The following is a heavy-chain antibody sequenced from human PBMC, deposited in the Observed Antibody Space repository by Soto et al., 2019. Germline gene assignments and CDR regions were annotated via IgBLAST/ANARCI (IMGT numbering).Heavy chain of an antibody. V-gene: IGHV1-69*13. Sequence: SVKVSCKASGGTFSSYAISWVRQAPGQGLEWMGGIIPIFGTANYAQKFQGRVTITADESTSTAYMELSSLRSEDTAVYYCARHPYGDYDAMYVWGQGTTVTVSS. J-gene: IGHJ6*02. D-gene: IGHD4-17*01. CDR3: ARHPYGDYDAMYV. CDR1: GGTFSSYA. CDR2: IIPIFGTA.